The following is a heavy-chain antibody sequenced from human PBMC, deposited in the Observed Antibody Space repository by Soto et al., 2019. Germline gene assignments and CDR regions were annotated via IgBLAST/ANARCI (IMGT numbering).Heavy chain of an antibody. CDR1: GFTFSSYS. V-gene: IGHV3-21*01. D-gene: IGHD6-19*01. J-gene: IGHJ4*02. Sequence: VGSLRLSCAASGFTFSSYSMNWVRQAPGKGLEWVSSISSSSSYIYYADSVKGRFTISRDNAKNSLYLQMNSLRAEDTAVYYCARDIERVAGDFDYWGQGTLVTVSS. CDR2: ISSSSSYI. CDR3: ARDIERVAGDFDY.